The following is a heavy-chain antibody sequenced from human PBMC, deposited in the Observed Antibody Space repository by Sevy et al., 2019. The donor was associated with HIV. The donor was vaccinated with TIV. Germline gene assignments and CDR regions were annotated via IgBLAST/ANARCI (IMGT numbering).Heavy chain of an antibody. J-gene: IGHJ4*02. CDR3: ARVSPHYGSGSYYNGLDY. Sequence: SETLSLTCTVSGGSISSNYWSWIRQPPGKGLEWIGYIYYSGSTNYNPSLKSRVTISVDTSKNQFSLKLSSVTAANTAVYYCARVSPHYGSGSYYNGLDYWGQGTLVTVSS. D-gene: IGHD3-10*01. CDR1: GGSISSNY. V-gene: IGHV4-59*01. CDR2: IYYSGST.